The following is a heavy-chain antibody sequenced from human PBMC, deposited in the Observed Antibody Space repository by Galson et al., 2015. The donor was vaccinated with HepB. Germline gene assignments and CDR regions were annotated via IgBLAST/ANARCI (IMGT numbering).Heavy chain of an antibody. CDR2: ISPKYGGT. CDR1: GYSLSDHN. Sequence: SVKVSCKASGYSLSDHNIHWVRQAPGQGLEWMGWISPKYGGTKNAQKFQGRVTMTRDTSISTAYMELSSLGSDDTAVYYCTRGGGRYHVDYWGQGTLVAGSS. V-gene: IGHV1-2*02. CDR3: TRGGGRYHVDY. J-gene: IGHJ4*02. D-gene: IGHD2-15*01.